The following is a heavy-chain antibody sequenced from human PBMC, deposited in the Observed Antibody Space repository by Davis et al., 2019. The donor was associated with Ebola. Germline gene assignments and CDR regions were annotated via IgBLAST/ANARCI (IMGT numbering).Heavy chain of an antibody. V-gene: IGHV4-34*01. CDR2: TNHIGIA. J-gene: IGHJ4*02. D-gene: IGHD2-2*01. Sequence: PSETLSLTCAVYGGSFSGYYWSWIRQTPGKGLEWIGETNHIGIAKYNPSLKSRVTISVDTSKNQFSLNLTSVTAADTAVYYCARGALSIVVVPPSRLSGGILDYWGQGTLVTVSS. CDR3: ARGALSIVVVPPSRLSGGILDY. CDR1: GGSFSGYY.